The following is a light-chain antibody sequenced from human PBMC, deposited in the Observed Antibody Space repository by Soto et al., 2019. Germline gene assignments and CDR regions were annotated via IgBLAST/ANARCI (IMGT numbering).Light chain of an antibody. Sequence: IVLTNSPATLSVSLGESATLSCRASESVSLSLAWFQMRPGQPPRLLIYGASTRATDIPARFSGCGSGTDFTLTISSLKSEDFAVYFRQQYHIRPSWTVVQGPKG. CDR2: GAS. J-gene: IGKJ1*01. V-gene: IGKV3-15*01. CDR3: QQYHIRPSWT. CDR1: ESVSLS.